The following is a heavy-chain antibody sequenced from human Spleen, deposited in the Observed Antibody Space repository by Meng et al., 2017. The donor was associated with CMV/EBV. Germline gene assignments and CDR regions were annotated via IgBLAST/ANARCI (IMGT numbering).Heavy chain of an antibody. CDR2: ISGSGGST. CDR3: ASWWGYCSSTSCPPYYYYGMDV. CDR1: DFTFSDYY. Sequence: GGSLRLSCAASDFTFSDYYMTWIRQAPGKGLEWVSAISGSGGSTYYADSVKGRFTISRDNSKNTLYLQMNSLRAEDTAVYYCASWWGYCSSTSCPPYYYYGMDVWGQGTTVTVSS. J-gene: IGHJ6*02. V-gene: IGHV3-23*01. D-gene: IGHD2-2*01.